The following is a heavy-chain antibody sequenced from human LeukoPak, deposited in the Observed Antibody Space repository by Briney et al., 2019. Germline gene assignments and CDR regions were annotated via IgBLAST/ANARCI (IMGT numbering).Heavy chain of an antibody. CDR2: IIPIFGTA. Sequence: EASVKVSCKASGGTFSSYAISWVRQAPGQGLEWMGGIIPIFGTANYAQKFQGRVTITADESTSTAYMELSSLRSEDTAVYYCARSYDPYYYYMDVWGKGTTVTVSS. V-gene: IGHV1-69*13. D-gene: IGHD3-3*01. CDR1: GGTFSSYA. J-gene: IGHJ6*03. CDR3: ARSYDPYYYYMDV.